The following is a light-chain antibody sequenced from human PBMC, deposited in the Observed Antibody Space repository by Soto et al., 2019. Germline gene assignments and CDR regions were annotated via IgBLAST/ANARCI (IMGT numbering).Light chain of an antibody. J-gene: IGKJ2*01. V-gene: IGKV1-9*01. CDR2: AAS. CDR3: QQLNSYLGVT. Sequence: DIQLTQSPSFLSASVGDRVTITCRASQGISSYLAWYQQKPGKAPKLLFYAASTLLSGVPSRFSGSGSGTVLTLTISSLQPEDFATYYCQQLNSYLGVTFGQGTKLEIK. CDR1: QGISSY.